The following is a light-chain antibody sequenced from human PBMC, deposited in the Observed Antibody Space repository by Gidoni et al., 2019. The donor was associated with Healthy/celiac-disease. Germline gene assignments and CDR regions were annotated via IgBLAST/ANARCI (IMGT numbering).Light chain of an antibody. CDR2: GAS. J-gene: IGKJ4*01. CDR1: QSVNSN. CDR3: QQYNNWPLT. V-gene: IGKV3-15*01. Sequence: ELVMTQSPATLSVSPGERATLSCRASQSVNSNLAWYQQKPGQAPRLLIYGASTRATGIPARFSGSGSGTEFTLTISSLQSEDFAVYYCQQYNNWPLTFGGXTKVEIK.